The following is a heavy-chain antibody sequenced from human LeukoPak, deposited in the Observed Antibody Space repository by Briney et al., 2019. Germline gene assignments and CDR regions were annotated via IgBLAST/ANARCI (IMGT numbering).Heavy chain of an antibody. CDR1: GYTFTGYY. CDR2: INPNSGGT. Sequence: ASVKVSCKASGYTFTGYYMHWVRQAPGQGLEWMGWINPNSGGTNYAQKFQGRVTMTRDTSISTAYMELSRLRSDDTAVYYCARRYCSSTSCRNFDYWGQRTLVTVSS. V-gene: IGHV1-2*02. CDR3: ARRYCSSTSCRNFDY. D-gene: IGHD2-2*01. J-gene: IGHJ4*02.